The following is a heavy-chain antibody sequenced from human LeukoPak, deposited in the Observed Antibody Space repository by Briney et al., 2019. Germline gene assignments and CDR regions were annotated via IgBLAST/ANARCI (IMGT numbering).Heavy chain of an antibody. CDR3: ARSSESYDSSGYYSYYFDY. CDR2: IYYSGST. V-gene: IGHV4-59*01. D-gene: IGHD3-22*01. CDR1: GGSIISYY. Sequence: SETLSLTCTVSGGSIISYYWSWIRQPPGKGLEWIGYIYYSGSTNYNPSLKSRVTISVDTSKNQFSLNLSSVTAADTAVYYCARSSESYDSSGYYSYYFDYWGQGTLVTVSS. J-gene: IGHJ4*02.